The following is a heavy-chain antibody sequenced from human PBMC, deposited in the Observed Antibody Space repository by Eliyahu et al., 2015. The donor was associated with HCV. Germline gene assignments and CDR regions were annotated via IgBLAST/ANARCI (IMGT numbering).Heavy chain of an antibody. V-gene: IGHV3-74*01. CDR3: VRDLYGRDDH. Sequence: EVQLVESGGGLVQPGGSLRLSCAASGFTFSNFWMHWVRQVPGKGLVWVSHISRDGSGTDYADSVKGRFTISRDNARDTLYLQMNSLRAEDTALFYCVRDLYGRDDHWGQGTLVTVSS. CDR2: ISRDGSGT. J-gene: IGHJ5*02. CDR1: GFTFSNFW. D-gene: IGHD1-26*01.